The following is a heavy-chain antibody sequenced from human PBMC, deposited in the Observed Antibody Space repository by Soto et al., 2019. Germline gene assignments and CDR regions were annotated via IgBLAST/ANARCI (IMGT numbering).Heavy chain of an antibody. CDR2: MNPNSGNT. CDR1: GYTFTSYD. D-gene: IGHD4-17*01. CDR3: ARGVDYGDYYYYYMDV. J-gene: IGHJ6*03. V-gene: IGHV1-8*01. Sequence: GASVKVSCKASGYTFTSYDINWVRQATGHGLEWMGWMNPNSGNTGYAQKFQGRVTMTRNTSISTAYMELSSLRSEDTAVYYCARGVDYGDYYYYYMDVWGKGTTVTVSS.